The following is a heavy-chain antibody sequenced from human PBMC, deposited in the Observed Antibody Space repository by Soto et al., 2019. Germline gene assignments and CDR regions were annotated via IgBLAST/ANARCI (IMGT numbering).Heavy chain of an antibody. Sequence: SETLSLTCTVSGGSISSYYWSWIRQPAGKGLEWIGRIYTSGSTNYNPSLKSRVTMSVDTSKNQFSLKLSSVTAADTAVYYCARGGPYDFWSGYYNDNWFDPWGQGTLVTVSS. V-gene: IGHV4-4*07. J-gene: IGHJ5*02. CDR1: GGSISSYY. CDR3: ARGGPYDFWSGYYNDNWFDP. CDR2: IYTSGST. D-gene: IGHD3-3*01.